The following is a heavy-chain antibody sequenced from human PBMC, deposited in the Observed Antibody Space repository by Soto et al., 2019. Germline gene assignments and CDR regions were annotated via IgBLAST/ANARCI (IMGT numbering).Heavy chain of an antibody. CDR2: INHSGST. J-gene: IGHJ5*02. Sequence: SETLSLTCAVYGGSFSGYYWSWIRQPPGKGLEWIGEINHSGSTNYNPSLKSRVTISVDTSKNQFSLKLSSVTAADTAVYYCARGGVVVPAAMDGGWFDPWGQGTLVTVSS. CDR3: ARGGVVVPAAMDGGWFDP. V-gene: IGHV4-34*01. D-gene: IGHD2-2*01. CDR1: GGSFSGYY.